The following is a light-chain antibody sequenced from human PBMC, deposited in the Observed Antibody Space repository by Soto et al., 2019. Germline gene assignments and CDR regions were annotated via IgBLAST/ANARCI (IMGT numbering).Light chain of an antibody. Sequence: DIQMTQSPSSLSASAGDTVTITCRASQGISNSLAWFQQKPGRVPQFLIYAASTLQPGVPPRFSGSGSGTDFTLTISSLQPEDVATYYCQNYHRAPLTFGPGTRVEIK. V-gene: IGKV1-27*01. CDR1: QGISNS. CDR2: AAS. CDR3: QNYHRAPLT. J-gene: IGKJ3*01.